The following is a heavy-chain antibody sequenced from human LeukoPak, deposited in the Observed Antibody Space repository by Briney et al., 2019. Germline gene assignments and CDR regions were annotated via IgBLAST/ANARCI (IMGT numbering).Heavy chain of an antibody. V-gene: IGHV4-31*03. Sequence: PSETLSLTRTVSGGSISSGGYYWSWIRQHPGKGLEWIGYIYYSGSTYYNPSLKSRVTISVDTSKNQFSLKLSSVTAADTAVYYCARDIGGNNWFDPWGQGTLVTVSS. D-gene: IGHD1-26*01. CDR2: IYYSGST. CDR3: ARDIGGNNWFDP. J-gene: IGHJ5*02. CDR1: GGSISSGGYY.